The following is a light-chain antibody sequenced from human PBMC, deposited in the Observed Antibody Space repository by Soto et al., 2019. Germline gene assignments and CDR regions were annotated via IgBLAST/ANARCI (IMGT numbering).Light chain of an antibody. J-gene: IGLJ1*01. CDR1: SSDVGGYNY. Sequence: QSVLTQPASVSGSPGQSITISCTGTSSDVGGYNYVSWYQQHPGKAPKLMIFEVSSRPSGVSYCFSGSKSGNTASLTISGLQAEDEADYYCSSYTSSSTLYVFGSGTKLTVL. CDR3: SSYTSSSTLYV. CDR2: EVS. V-gene: IGLV2-14*01.